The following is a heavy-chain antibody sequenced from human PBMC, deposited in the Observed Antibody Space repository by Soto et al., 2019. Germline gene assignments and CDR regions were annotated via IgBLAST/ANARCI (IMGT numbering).Heavy chain of an antibody. J-gene: IGHJ6*02. V-gene: IGHV3-53*01. Sequence: EVQLVESGGVLIQPGGSLRLSCAASGFTVSSNYMSWVRQAPGKGLGWVAVIYSGGSTYYADSVKGRFTISRDNSKNTLYLQMNSLRAEDPAVYYCAREVRHYDILRYGMDVWGQGTTVTVSS. CDR3: AREVRHYDILRYGMDV. CDR2: IYSGGST. D-gene: IGHD3-9*01. CDR1: GFTVSSNY.